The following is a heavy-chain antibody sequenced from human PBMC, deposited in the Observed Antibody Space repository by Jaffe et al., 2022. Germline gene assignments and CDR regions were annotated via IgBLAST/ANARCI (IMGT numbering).Heavy chain of an antibody. V-gene: IGHV1-69*01. Sequence: QVQLVQSGAEVKKPGSSVKVSCKASGGTFSSYAISWVRQAPGQGLEWMGGIIPIFGTANYAQKFQGRVTITADESTSTAYMELSSLRSEDTAVYYCARGDTIFGVVTATHDAFDIWGQGTMVTVSS. J-gene: IGHJ3*02. CDR3: ARGDTIFGVVTATHDAFDI. CDR1: GGTFSSYA. D-gene: IGHD3-3*01. CDR2: IIPIFGTA.